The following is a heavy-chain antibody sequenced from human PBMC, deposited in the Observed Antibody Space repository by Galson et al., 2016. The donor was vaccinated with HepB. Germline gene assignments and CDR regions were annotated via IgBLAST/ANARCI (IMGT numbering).Heavy chain of an antibody. D-gene: IGHD1-26*01. CDR1: GYIFTSSG. V-gene: IGHV1-18*04. J-gene: IGHJ6*04. Sequence: SVKVSCKASGYIFTSSGISWMRQAPGQGLEWMGWSDIYDGTINYARKFQGRVSLTTDTSTSTAYMELRSLRFDDTAVYYCARDWDFNMDFWGKGTTVTVSS. CDR2: SDIYDGTI. CDR3: ARDWDFNMDF.